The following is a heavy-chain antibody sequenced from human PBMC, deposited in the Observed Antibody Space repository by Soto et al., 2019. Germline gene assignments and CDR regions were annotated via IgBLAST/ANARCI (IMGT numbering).Heavy chain of an antibody. J-gene: IGHJ4*02. CDR2: IYTSGST. V-gene: IGHV4-4*07. CDR1: GGTISSYY. Sequence: SVPLSRTCAGSGGTISSYYWGWIRPPAGKGLEWIGRIYTSGSTNYNPSLKSRVTMSVDTSKNQFSLKLSSVTAADTAVYYCARAFAGAQGAHSDYWGQGTLVTVSS. D-gene: IGHD1-26*01. CDR3: ARAFAGAQGAHSDY.